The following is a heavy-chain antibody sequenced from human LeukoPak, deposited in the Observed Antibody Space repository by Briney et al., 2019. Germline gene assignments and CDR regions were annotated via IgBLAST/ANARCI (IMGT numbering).Heavy chain of an antibody. CDR3: ARVYYGSGSTSDY. V-gene: IGHV4-38-2*02. CDR2: IYHSGST. J-gene: IGHJ4*02. CDR1: GYSISSGYY. Sequence: SETLSLTCTVSGYSISSGYYWGWIRQPPGKGLEWIGSIYHSGSTYYNPSLKSRVTISVDTSKNQFSLKLSSVTAADTAVYYCARVYYGSGSTSDYWGQGTLVTVSS. D-gene: IGHD3-10*01.